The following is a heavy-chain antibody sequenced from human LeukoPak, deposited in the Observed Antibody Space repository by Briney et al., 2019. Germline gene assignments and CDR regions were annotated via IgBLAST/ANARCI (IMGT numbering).Heavy chain of an antibody. Sequence: GRSLRLSCAASEFTFSSYGMHWVRQAPGKGLEWVAFIRYDGSNKYYADSVKGRFTISRDNSKNTLYLQMNSLRAEDTAVYYCARRVRYYDFWSGYYDYWGQGTLVTVSS. CDR1: EFTFSSYG. V-gene: IGHV3-30*02. CDR2: IRYDGSNK. J-gene: IGHJ4*02. CDR3: ARRVRYYDFWSGYYDY. D-gene: IGHD3-3*01.